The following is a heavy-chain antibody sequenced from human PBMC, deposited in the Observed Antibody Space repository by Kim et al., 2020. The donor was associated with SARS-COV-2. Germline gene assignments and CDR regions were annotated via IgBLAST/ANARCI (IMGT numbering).Heavy chain of an antibody. Sequence: SETLSLTCAVYGGSFSDYYWSWIRQPPGKGLEWIGEINHSGTANYNPSLKSRVTMSVDTSKNQFSLKLSYVTAADTAHYYCARFKEEVSMIVVIISAVSSYADYWGLGTLVTVSS. CDR1: GGSFSDYY. D-gene: IGHD3-22*01. V-gene: IGHV4-34*01. CDR3: ARFKEEVSMIVVIISAVSSYADY. CDR2: INHSGTA. J-gene: IGHJ4*02.